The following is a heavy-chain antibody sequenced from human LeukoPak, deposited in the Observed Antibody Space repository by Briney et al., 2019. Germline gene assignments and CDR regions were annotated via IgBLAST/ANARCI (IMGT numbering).Heavy chain of an antibody. J-gene: IGHJ6*03. CDR1: GYTFTSYA. Sequence: GASVKVSCKASGYTFTSYAMHWVRQAPGQRLEWMGWINAGNGNTKYSQEFQGRVTITRDTSASTAYMELSSLRSEDMAVYYCAREIWNSSSGERAGYYYYMDVWGKGTTVTVSS. D-gene: IGHD6-6*01. V-gene: IGHV1-3*03. CDR2: INAGNGNT. CDR3: AREIWNSSSGERAGYYYYMDV.